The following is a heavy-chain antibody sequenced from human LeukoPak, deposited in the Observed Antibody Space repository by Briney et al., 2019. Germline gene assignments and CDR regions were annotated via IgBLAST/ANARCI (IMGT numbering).Heavy chain of an antibody. Sequence: GGSLRLSCAASGFIFSHRGMHWVRQAPGKGLEWVAVIWYDESQKYYADSVKGRFTISRDNSKNTVYLQMDSLRAEDTAVYYCANSRGHGSGNLWGQGTLVTVSS. V-gene: IGHV3-33*06. J-gene: IGHJ5*02. CDR2: IWYDESQK. CDR1: GFIFSHRG. CDR3: ANSRGHGSGNL. D-gene: IGHD3-10*01.